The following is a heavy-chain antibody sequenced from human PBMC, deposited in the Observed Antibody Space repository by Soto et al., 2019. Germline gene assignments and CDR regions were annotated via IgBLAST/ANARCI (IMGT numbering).Heavy chain of an antibody. J-gene: IGHJ4*02. CDR1: GFTFSSYA. CDR2: ISGSGGST. CDR3: AKDLAAAVRYYFDY. V-gene: IGHV3-23*01. D-gene: IGHD6-13*01. Sequence: PGGSLRLSCAASGFTFSSYAMSWVRQAPGKGLEWVSAISGSGGSTYYADSVKGRFTISRDNSKNTLYLQMNSLRAEDTAVYYRAKDLAAAVRYYFDYWGQGTLVTVSS.